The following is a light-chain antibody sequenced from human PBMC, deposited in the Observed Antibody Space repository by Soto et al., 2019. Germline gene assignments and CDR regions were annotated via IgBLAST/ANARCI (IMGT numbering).Light chain of an antibody. Sequence: EIVMTQSPATLSVSPGERATLSCRASQSVSSNLAWYQQKPGQAPRLLIYGASTRATGIPARFSGSGSGTEFTLTISSLQSEDFAVYYCHQYNNLPSITFGQGTRLEIK. CDR2: GAS. J-gene: IGKJ5*01. CDR1: QSVSSN. CDR3: HQYNNLPSIT. V-gene: IGKV3D-15*01.